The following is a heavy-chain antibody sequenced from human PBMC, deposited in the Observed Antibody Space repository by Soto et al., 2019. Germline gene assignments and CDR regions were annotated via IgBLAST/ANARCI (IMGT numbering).Heavy chain of an antibody. J-gene: IGHJ5*02. CDR1: GFTFSSYS. CDR3: AKDGLYYDFWSGYYNGKGPKNWFDL. Sequence: GSLRLSCAASGFTFSSYSMNWVRQAPGKGLEWVSSINSRSSSIYYADSLEGRFTISRDNAKNSLYLQMNSLRAADTAVYYCAKDGLYYDFWSGYYNGKGPKNWFDLWGQGTLVTVSS. V-gene: IGHV3-21*01. D-gene: IGHD3-3*01. CDR2: INSRSSSI.